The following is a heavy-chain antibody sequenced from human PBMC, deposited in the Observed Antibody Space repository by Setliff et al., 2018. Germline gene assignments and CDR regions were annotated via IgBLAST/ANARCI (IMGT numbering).Heavy chain of an antibody. D-gene: IGHD3-16*01. J-gene: IGHJ4*02. CDR1: GYPISRGFY. Sequence: SETLSLTCTVSGYPISRGFYWGWIRQSPGKVLEWIGSVYHSGSSYQNPSLRSRIAVSVDTSKNQFSLRLNSVTAADTAVYFCARAAARAEYSDTSAYLPFDFWGLGTLVTVSS. V-gene: IGHV4-38-2*02. CDR2: VYHSGSS. CDR3: ARAAARAEYSDTSAYLPFDF.